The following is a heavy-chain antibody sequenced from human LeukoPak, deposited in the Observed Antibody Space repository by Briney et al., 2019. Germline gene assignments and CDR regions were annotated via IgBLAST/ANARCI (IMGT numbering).Heavy chain of an antibody. V-gene: IGHV4-4*07. Sequence: SETLSLTCAVYGGSFSGYYWSWIRQPAGKGLEWIGRIYTSGSTNYNPSLKSRVTISVDTSKNQFSLKLSSVTAADTAVYYCARDNSVRDEAWWFNPWGQGTLVTVSS. J-gene: IGHJ5*02. D-gene: IGHD5-24*01. CDR2: IYTSGST. CDR3: ARDNSVRDEAWWFNP. CDR1: GGSFSGYY.